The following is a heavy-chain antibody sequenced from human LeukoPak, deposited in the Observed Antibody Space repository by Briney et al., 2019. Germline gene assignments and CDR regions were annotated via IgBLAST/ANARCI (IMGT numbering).Heavy chain of an antibody. V-gene: IGHV1-2*02. CDR1: VYSLTAYY. CDR2: INPNRCGT. J-gene: IGHJ4*02. Sequence: ASVKVSCKTSVYSLTAYYIYCVRQAPVHGLEYMGWINPNRCGTNSSQRFQDRVTLTRDTSISTAFMELTRLTSDDTAVYYCARAYGSGSSYHPDYWGQGTLVTVSS. CDR3: ARAYGSGSSYHPDY. D-gene: IGHD3-10*01.